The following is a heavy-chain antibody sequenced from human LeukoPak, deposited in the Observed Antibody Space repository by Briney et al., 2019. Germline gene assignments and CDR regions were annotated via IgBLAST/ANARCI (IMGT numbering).Heavy chain of an antibody. CDR3: ARDLGQYYDTSDNWFDP. D-gene: IGHD3-22*01. J-gene: IGHJ5*02. Sequence: GGTLRLSCAASGFTFSNYWMHWVRQAPGEGLVWVSRINSDGINTSYADSVKGRFTISRDNAKNTLNLQMNSLRAEDTAVYYCARDLGQYYDTSDNWFDPWGQGTLVTVSS. CDR2: INSDGINT. CDR1: GFTFSNYW. V-gene: IGHV3-74*01.